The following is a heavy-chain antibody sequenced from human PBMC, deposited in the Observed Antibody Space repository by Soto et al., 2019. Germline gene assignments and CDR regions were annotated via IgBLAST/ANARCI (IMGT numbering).Heavy chain of an antibody. Sequence: GGSLRLSCAASGFTFSNAWMNWVRQAPGKGLEWLGRIKIKTDGGTTDYAAPVKGRFTISRDDSKNTLYLQMNSLKTEDTAVYYCATADGSSWPFGYWGQGTLVTVSS. CDR2: IKIKTDGGTT. CDR1: GFTFSNAW. J-gene: IGHJ4*02. V-gene: IGHV3-15*01. D-gene: IGHD6-13*01. CDR3: ATADGSSWPFGY.